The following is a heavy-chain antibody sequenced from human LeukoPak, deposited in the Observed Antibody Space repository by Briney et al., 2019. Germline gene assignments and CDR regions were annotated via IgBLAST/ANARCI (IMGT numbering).Heavy chain of an antibody. Sequence: SETLSLTCAVSGGSITSSRWWSWARQPPGKGLEWIGEIYHGGTTNYNPSLKSRVTISVDTSKNQFSLKLSSVTAADTAVYYCARPYSSNWYDAFHIWGQGTMVTVSS. CDR1: GGSITSSRW. D-gene: IGHD6-13*01. V-gene: IGHV4-4*02. CDR3: ARPYSSNWYDAFHI. CDR2: IYHGGTT. J-gene: IGHJ3*02.